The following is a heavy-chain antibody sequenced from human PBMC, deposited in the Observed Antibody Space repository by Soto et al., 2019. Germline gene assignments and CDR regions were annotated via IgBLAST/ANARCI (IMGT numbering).Heavy chain of an antibody. V-gene: IGHV1-69*13. CDR2: IIPIFGTA. D-gene: IGHD4-17*01. J-gene: IGHJ4*02. Sequence: GPPVKVSCKASGYTFTSYGISWVRQAPGQGLEWMGGIIPIFGTANYAQKFQGRVTITADESTSTAYMELSSLRSEDTAVYYCARENKDYGGNSGWGHWGQGTLVTVSS. CDR3: ARENKDYGGNSGWGH. CDR1: GYTFTSYG.